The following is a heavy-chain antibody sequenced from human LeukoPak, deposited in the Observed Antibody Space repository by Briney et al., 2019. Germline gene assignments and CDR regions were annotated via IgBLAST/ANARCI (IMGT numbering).Heavy chain of an antibody. Sequence: ASVKVSCKASGYALTNYYMSWVRQAPGQGPEWMGAVDPSSGNTQFAPKFEGRVTVTTDTSTSTVYMEMSSLRSDDTAMYYCATYPGPTIQGSFDYWGQGTLVTVSS. CDR2: VDPSSGNT. CDR1: GYALTNYY. V-gene: IGHV1-46*01. J-gene: IGHJ4*02. CDR3: ATYPGPTIQGSFDY. D-gene: IGHD5-18*01.